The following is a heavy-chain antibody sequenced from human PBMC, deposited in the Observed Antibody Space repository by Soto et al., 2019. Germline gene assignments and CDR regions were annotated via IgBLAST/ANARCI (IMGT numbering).Heavy chain of an antibody. CDR1: GYTFTSYG. CDR2: ISAYNGNT. D-gene: IGHD3-3*01. CDR3: ARDQTKYDFWSGYYTGVDY. V-gene: IGHV1-18*01. J-gene: IGHJ4*02. Sequence: QVQLVQSGAEVKKPGASVKVSCKASGYTFTSYGISWVRQAPGQGLEWMGWISAYNGNTNYAQKLQGRVTMTTDTPTSTAYMELRSLRSDDTAVYYCARDQTKYDFWSGYYTGVDYWGQGTLVTVSS.